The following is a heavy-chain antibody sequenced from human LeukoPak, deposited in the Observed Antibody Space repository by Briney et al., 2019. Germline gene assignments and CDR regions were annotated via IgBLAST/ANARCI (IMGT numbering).Heavy chain of an antibody. V-gene: IGHV3-21*01. CDR1: GFIFSSYS. J-gene: IGHJ4*02. CDR2: ITSSSSYI. Sequence: GGSLRLSCAASGFIFSSYSMNWARQAPGKGLEWVSSITSSSSYIYYADSVKGRFTISRDNAKNSLYLQMNSLRAEDTAVYYCARAFADGYNSSPFDYWGQGTLVTVSS. D-gene: IGHD5-24*01. CDR3: ARAFADGYNSSPFDY.